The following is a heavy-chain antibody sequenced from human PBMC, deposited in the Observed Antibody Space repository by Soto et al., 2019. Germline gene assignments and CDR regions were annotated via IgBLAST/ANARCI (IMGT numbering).Heavy chain of an antibody. Sequence: SETLSLTCTVSGGSISSYYWSWIRQPPGKGLEWIGYIYYSGSTNYNPSLKSRVTISVDTSKNQFSLKLSSVTAADTAVYYCARQGYYDFWSGYYNHYYYYMDVCGKGTTVTVSS. V-gene: IGHV4-59*08. CDR1: GGSISSYY. CDR3: ARQGYYDFWSGYYNHYYYYMDV. D-gene: IGHD3-3*01. CDR2: IYYSGST. J-gene: IGHJ6*03.